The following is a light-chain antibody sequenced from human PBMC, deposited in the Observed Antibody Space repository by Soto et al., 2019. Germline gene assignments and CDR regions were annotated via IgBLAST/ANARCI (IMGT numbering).Light chain of an antibody. Sequence: EIVLTQSPATLSLSPGERATLSCRASQSVSNSSAWYQQKPGQAPRLLIYDAFTRATGIPARFSGGGSGTDFTLTISSLEPEDFALYYCQQRSNWPPEYTFGQGTKLEI. V-gene: IGKV3-11*01. CDR3: QQRSNWPPEYT. J-gene: IGKJ2*01. CDR2: DAF. CDR1: QSVSNS.